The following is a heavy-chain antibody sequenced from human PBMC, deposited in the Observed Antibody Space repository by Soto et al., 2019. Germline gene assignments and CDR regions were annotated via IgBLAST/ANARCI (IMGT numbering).Heavy chain of an antibody. J-gene: IGHJ4*02. Sequence: EVQLVESGGGLVQPGRSLRLSCAASGVTFDDYAMHWVRQAPGKGLEWVSGISWNSGSIGYADSVKGRFTISRDNAKNSLYLQMNSLRAEDTALYYCAKEGSGIAVAGTVDYWGQGTLVTVSS. V-gene: IGHV3-9*01. D-gene: IGHD6-19*01. CDR3: AKEGSGIAVAGTVDY. CDR2: ISWNSGSI. CDR1: GVTFDDYA.